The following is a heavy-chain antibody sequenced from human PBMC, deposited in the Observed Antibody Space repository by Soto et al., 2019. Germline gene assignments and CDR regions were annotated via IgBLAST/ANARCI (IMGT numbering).Heavy chain of an antibody. J-gene: IGHJ4*02. CDR1: GIPFSTFW. D-gene: IGHD3-10*01. CDR2: IKEDGSDK. CDR3: ARGSRRRGEDY. V-gene: IGHV3-7*03. Sequence: PGGSLRLSCVASGIPFSTFWMCWVRQTPERGLEWVANIKEDGSDKYYVDSVKGRFTISRDNTKNILYLQMNDLRDEDTALYYCARGSRRRGEDYWGQGTLVTVSS.